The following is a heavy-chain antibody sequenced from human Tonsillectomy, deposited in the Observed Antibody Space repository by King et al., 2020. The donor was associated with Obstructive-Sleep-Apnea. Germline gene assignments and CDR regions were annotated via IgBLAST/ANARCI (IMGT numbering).Heavy chain of an antibody. Sequence: LQLQESGPGLVKPSETLSLTCTVSGYSISSGYYWGWIRQPPGKGLEWIGSIYHSGSTYYNPSLKSRVTISVDTSKNTVSLKLSSVTAADTAVYYCARAGYYDSSGYCLFDYWGQGTLVTVSS. CDR1: GYSISSGYY. CDR3: ARAGYYDSSGYCLFDY. J-gene: IGHJ4*02. V-gene: IGHV4-38-2*02. CDR2: IYHSGST. D-gene: IGHD3-22*01.